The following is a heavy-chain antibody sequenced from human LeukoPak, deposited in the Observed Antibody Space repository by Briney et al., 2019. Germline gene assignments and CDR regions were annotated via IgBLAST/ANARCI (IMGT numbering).Heavy chain of an antibody. Sequence: GGSLRLSCAASRLIFSNHWMHCVRQAPGKGLVWVSRINPDGSSTTYADSVKGRFTISRDNVKNTVSLQTNSLRAEDTAAYFCVRSLFQYNAKDFWGQGTLVTVSS. CDR2: INPDGSST. V-gene: IGHV3-74*01. CDR1: RLIFSNHW. CDR3: VRSLFQYNAKDF. D-gene: IGHD1-1*01. J-gene: IGHJ4*02.